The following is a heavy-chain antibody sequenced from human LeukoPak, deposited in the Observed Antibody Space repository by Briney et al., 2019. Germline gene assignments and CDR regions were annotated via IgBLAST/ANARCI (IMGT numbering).Heavy chain of an antibody. Sequence: SETLSLTCTVSGGSISSSSYYWGWIRQPPGKGLEWIGSMYYSGSTYYNPSLKSRVTISVDTSKNQFSLKLSSVTAADTAVYYCARGNVPLEYCGGVCYAHDAFDIWGQRTMVIVSS. J-gene: IGHJ3*02. CDR3: ARGNVPLEYCGGVCYAHDAFDI. V-gene: IGHV4-39*07. CDR1: GGSISSSSYY. CDR2: MYYSGST. D-gene: IGHD2-21*01.